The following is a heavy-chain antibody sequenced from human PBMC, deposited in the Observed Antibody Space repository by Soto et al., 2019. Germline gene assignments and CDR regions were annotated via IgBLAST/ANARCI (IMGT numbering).Heavy chain of an antibody. CDR2: IKQDGSEE. D-gene: IGHD6-13*01. Sequence: EVQLVESGGGLVQPGGSLRLSCVDSGFTFSSYWMSWVRQAPVKGLEWVGNIKQDGSEENYVDSVKGRFTISRDNAKNSRYLKMNSLRAEDTAVYYCARIAASGRGWDVWGQGTTVVVSS. V-gene: IGHV3-7*01. CDR3: ARIAASGRGWDV. J-gene: IGHJ6*02. CDR1: GFTFSSYW.